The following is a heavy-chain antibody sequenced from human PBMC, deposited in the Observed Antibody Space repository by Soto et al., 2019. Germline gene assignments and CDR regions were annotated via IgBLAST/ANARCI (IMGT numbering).Heavy chain of an antibody. J-gene: IGHJ5*02. V-gene: IGHV1-46*01. CDR2: INPTEGRT. CDR1: GYPFTSYH. D-gene: IGHD5-12*01. Sequence: QVQLVQSGAEVRKPGASLKLSCQTSGYPFTSYHMHWVRQAPGQGREWMGVINPTEGRTRYSQKFQDRGTMTRDTSTSTVYMELSSLRSEDTATYFCARGREYSFGYTWFDPWGQGTLVTVSS. CDR3: ARGREYSFGYTWFDP.